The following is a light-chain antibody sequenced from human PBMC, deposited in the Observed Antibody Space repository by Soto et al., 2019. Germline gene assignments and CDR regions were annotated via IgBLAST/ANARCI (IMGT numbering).Light chain of an antibody. CDR3: QVWDSSTAFVV. J-gene: IGLJ2*01. Sequence: SYELTQPLSVSVALGQTARITCGGNNIGSKSVHWYQQKPGQAPVLVIYGDYNRPSGIPERFSGSNSGNTATLTISRAQAGDEADYYCQVWDSSTAFVVFGGGTKLTVL. V-gene: IGLV3-9*01. CDR1: NIGSKS. CDR2: GDY.